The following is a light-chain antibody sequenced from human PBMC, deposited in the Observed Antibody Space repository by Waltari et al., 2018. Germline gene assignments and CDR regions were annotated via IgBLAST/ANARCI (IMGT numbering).Light chain of an antibody. CDR2: EVK. J-gene: IGLJ2*01. CDR3: ASYVNSFALV. V-gene: IGLV2-14*01. Sequence: HSALTQPASVSGSPGQSISISCAGTTSDIGAYDLVSWYQKYPGKAPKLIIYEVKNRPADIPPRFSASKSGDTASLTISGLQAEDEAEYYCASYVNSFALVFGGGTKVSVL. CDR1: TSDIGAYDL.